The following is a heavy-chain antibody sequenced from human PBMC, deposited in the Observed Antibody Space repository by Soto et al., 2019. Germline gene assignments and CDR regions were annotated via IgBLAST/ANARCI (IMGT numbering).Heavy chain of an antibody. D-gene: IGHD2-2*02. J-gene: IGHJ6*02. CDR3: AKDPLYCSSTSCHTPLYYYGMDV. CDR2: ISYDGSNK. CDR1: GFTFSSYG. V-gene: IGHV3-30*18. Sequence: VGSLRLSCAASGFTFSSYGMHWVRQAPGKGLEWVAVISYDGSNKYYADSVKGRFTISRDNSKNTLYLQMNSLRAEDTAVYYCAKDPLYCSSTSCHTPLYYYGMDVWGQGTTVNVSS.